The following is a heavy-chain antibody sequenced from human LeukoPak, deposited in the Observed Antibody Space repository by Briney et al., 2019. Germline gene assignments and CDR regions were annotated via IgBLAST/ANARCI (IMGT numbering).Heavy chain of an antibody. CDR1: GFTFTTYA. CDR3: AKLSCGGGSCYPPFDY. Sequence: GGSLRLSCAASGFTFTTYAMSWVRQAPGQGLEWVSGISGSAGRTNYADSVKGRFTISRDNSKNTPYVEMNSLRAEDTAVYYCAKLSCGGGSCYPPFDYWGQGTLVTVSS. D-gene: IGHD2-15*01. CDR2: ISGSAGRT. V-gene: IGHV3-23*01. J-gene: IGHJ4*02.